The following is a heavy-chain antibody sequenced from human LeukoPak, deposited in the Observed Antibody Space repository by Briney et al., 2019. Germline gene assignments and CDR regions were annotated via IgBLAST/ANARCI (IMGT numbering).Heavy chain of an antibody. CDR1: GGTFSSYA. V-gene: IGHV1-69*05. J-gene: IGHJ6*03. CDR2: IIPIFGTA. CDR3: ARGVTGIYYYYYMDT. D-gene: IGHD3-10*01. Sequence: SVKVSCKASGGTFSSYAISWVRQAPGQGLEWMGEIIPIFGTANYAQKFQGRVTMTRDTSISTAYMELSRLSSDDTAVYYCARGVTGIYYYYYMDTWGEGTTVTVSS.